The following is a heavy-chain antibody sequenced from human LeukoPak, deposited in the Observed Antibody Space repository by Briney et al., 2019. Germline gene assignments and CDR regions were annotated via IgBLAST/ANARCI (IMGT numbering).Heavy chain of an antibody. V-gene: IGHV1-46*01. CDR2: INPSGDST. CDR1: GYTFTSYF. Sequence: ASEKVSCKASGYTFTSYFIHWVRQAPGQGLEWMGIINPSGDSTTYAQKFQGRVTMTRDTSTSTAYMELSSLRSEDTAVYYCATAKFGGNYYFDYWGQGTLVTVSS. D-gene: IGHD4-23*01. J-gene: IGHJ4*02. CDR3: ATAKFGGNYYFDY.